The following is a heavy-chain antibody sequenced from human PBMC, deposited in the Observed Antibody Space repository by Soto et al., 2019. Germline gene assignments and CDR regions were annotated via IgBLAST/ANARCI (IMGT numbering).Heavy chain of an antibody. D-gene: IGHD6-13*01. J-gene: IGHJ4*02. CDR3: ARDLIAGTLDY. Sequence: ASVKVSCKASGYTFTNYGLTWVRQAPGQGLEWMGWISAYNGNTNYAQKLQGRVTMTTDTSTSTAYMELRSLRSDDTAVYYCARDLIAGTLDYWGQGTLVTVSS. CDR2: ISAYNGNT. V-gene: IGHV1-18*01. CDR1: GYTFTNYG.